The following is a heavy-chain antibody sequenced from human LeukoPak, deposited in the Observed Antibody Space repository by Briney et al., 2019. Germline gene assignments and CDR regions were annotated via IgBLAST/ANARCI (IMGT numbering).Heavy chain of an antibody. CDR1: GYTLTELS. Sequence: ASVKVSCKVSGYTLTELSMHWVRQAPGKGLEWMGGSDPEDGETIYAQKFQGRVTMTEDTSTDTAYMELSSLRSEDTAVYYCATGRIAVVPYYFDYWGQGTLVTVSS. D-gene: IGHD6-19*01. CDR2: SDPEDGET. CDR3: ATGRIAVVPYYFDY. V-gene: IGHV1-24*01. J-gene: IGHJ4*02.